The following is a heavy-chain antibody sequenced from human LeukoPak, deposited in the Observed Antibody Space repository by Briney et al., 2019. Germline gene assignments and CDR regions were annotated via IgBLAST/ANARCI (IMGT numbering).Heavy chain of an antibody. V-gene: IGHV3-7*01. D-gene: IGHD3-9*01. CDR3: ARGFDWLFRRLEYFDY. CDR2: IKQDGSEK. CDR1: GFTFSSYW. Sequence: GGSLRLSCAASGFTFSSYWMSWVRQAPGKGLEWVANIKQDGSEKYYVASVKGRFTIPRDNAKNSLYLQMNSLRAEDTAVYYCARGFDWLFRRLEYFDYWGQGTLVTVSS. J-gene: IGHJ4*02.